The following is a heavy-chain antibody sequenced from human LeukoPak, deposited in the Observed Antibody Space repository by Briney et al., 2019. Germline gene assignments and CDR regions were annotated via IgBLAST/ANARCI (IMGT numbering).Heavy chain of an antibody. CDR1: GFTFSSCW. CDR3: ARGSGGDADY. Sequence: PGGSLRLSCAASGFTFSSCWMHWVRQAPGKGLVWVSRINSDGSSTSYADSVKGRFIISRDNAKNTLYLQMNSLGAEDTAVYYCARGSGGDADYWGQGTLVTVSS. V-gene: IGHV3-74*01. D-gene: IGHD2-21*02. CDR2: INSDGSST. J-gene: IGHJ4*02.